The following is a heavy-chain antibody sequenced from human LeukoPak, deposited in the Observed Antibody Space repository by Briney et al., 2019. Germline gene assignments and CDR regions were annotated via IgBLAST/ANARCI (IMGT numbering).Heavy chain of an antibody. V-gene: IGHV3-48*01. CDR3: ARVQAGKWDFDY. Sequence: GGSLRLSCTASGFIFSTYSMSWVRQAPGKGLEWVSYIRSDSSIIYYADSVKGRFTISRDNAKNSLYLQINSLRAEDTAVYFCARVQAGKWDFDYWGQGTLVTVSS. CDR2: IRSDSSII. CDR1: GFIFSTYS. D-gene: IGHD2-8*01. J-gene: IGHJ4*02.